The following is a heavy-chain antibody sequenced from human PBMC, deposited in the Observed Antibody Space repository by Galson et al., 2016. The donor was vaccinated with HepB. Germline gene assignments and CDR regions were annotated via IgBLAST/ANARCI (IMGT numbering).Heavy chain of an antibody. CDR2: IYHSGTA. D-gene: IGHD6-6*01. Sequence: SETLSLTCAVSGGSISSRHWWSWVRQSPGTGLEWIGQIYHSGTANYNPSLRCRVTISMDKSKNQFSLDLSSVTAADTAVYFCARTMDGYYTSSSGFAYWGQGTLVTVSS. CDR1: GGSISSRHW. CDR3: ARTMDGYYTSSSGFAY. J-gene: IGHJ4*02. V-gene: IGHV4/OR15-8*01.